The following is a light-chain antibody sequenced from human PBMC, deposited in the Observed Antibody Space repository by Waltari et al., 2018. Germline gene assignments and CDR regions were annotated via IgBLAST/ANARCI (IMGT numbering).Light chain of an antibody. Sequence: DIEVTQSPSSLSASVVDRVTISCRATHAVSNYLAWFQQRPGKAPKSLIYAVSTLQRGVPSRFSGSGSGTIFTLTINGLQPEDVATYYCQHYTFFPWAFGQGTKVEI. J-gene: IGKJ1*01. CDR3: QHYTFFPWA. CDR1: HAVSNY. V-gene: IGKV1-16*01. CDR2: AVS.